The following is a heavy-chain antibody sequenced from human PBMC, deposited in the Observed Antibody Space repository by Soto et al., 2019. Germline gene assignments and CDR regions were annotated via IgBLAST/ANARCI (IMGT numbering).Heavy chain of an antibody. J-gene: IGHJ4*02. CDR2: MNEDGSER. CDR1: GFSFSSAW. CDR3: ARDRAYRRFEY. V-gene: IGHV3-7*03. Sequence: EVQLVESGGGLVQPGGSLRLSCAVSGFSFSSAWMTWIRQAPGKGLERVAIMNEDGSERYYVDSVKGRFTLSRDNAKNALFLQMNSLRVEDTAVYFCARDRAYRRFEYWGQGSLVTVSS.